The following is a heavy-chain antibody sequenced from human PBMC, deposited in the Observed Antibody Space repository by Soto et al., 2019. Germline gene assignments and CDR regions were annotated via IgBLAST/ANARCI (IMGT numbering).Heavy chain of an antibody. Sequence: QVQLVESGGGLVKPVGSLRLSCAASGFTFSDYYMSWIRQAPGKGLEWVSYISSSSSYTNYADSVKGRFTISRDNAKNSLYLQMNSLRAEDTAVYYCARDHHRYSGYDYVDYWGQGTLVTVSS. CDR3: ARDHHRYSGYDYVDY. D-gene: IGHD5-12*01. CDR2: ISSSSSYT. CDR1: GFTFSDYY. J-gene: IGHJ4*02. V-gene: IGHV3-11*05.